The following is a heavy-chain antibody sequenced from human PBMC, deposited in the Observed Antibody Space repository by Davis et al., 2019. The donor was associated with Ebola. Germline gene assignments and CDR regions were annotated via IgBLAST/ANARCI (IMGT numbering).Heavy chain of an antibody. CDR3: AKGSVPRA. J-gene: IGHJ4*02. V-gene: IGHV3-30*18. CDR2: ISHDGSNK. Sequence: GESLKISCAASGFTFSSYWMSWVRQAPGKGLEWVAVISHDGSNKYYAGSVKGRFTISRDNSKNTLYLQMNSLRAEDTAVYYCAKGSVPRAWGQGTLVTVSS. CDR1: GFTFSSYW. D-gene: IGHD3-10*01.